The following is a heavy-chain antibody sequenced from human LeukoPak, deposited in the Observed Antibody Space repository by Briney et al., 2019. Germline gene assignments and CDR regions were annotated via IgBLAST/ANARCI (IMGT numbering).Heavy chain of an antibody. CDR1: GGTFSSYA. Sequence: ASVKVSCKASGGTFSSYAISWVRQAPGQGLEWMGRIIPIRGIANYAQKFQGRVTINADKSTSTAYMELSSLRSEDTAVYYCARGGVVGAHDWFDPWGQGTLVTVSS. D-gene: IGHD1-26*01. J-gene: IGHJ5*02. CDR3: ARGGVVGAHDWFDP. CDR2: IIPIRGIA. V-gene: IGHV1-69*04.